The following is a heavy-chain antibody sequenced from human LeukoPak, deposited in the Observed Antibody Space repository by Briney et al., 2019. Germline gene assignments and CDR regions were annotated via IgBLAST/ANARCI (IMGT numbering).Heavy chain of an antibody. CDR1: GFTFSSYS. CDR3: ARDQVTGIAAALDY. CDR2: ISSSSSYI. J-gene: IGHJ4*02. D-gene: IGHD6-13*01. Sequence: PGGSLRLSCAASGFTFSSYSMNWVRQAPGKGLEWVSSISSSSSYIYYADSVKGRFTISRDNAKNSLYLQMNSLRAEDTAVYYCARDQVTGIAAALDYWGQGTLVTVSS. V-gene: IGHV3-21*01.